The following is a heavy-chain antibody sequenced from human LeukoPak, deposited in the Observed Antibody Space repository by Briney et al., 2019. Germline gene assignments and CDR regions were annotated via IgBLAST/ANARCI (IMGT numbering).Heavy chain of an antibody. D-gene: IGHD5-24*01. CDR2: ISYDGSNK. Sequence: GRSLRLSCAASGYTFSGYAMHWVRQAPGKGLXXVSVISYDGSNKYCADSVKGRFTISRDNSKNTQYLQMSSLRAEDTAVYYCARAWMATIIDYWGQGTLVTVSS. CDR3: ARAWMATIIDY. CDR1: GYTFSGYA. V-gene: IGHV3-30-3*01. J-gene: IGHJ4*02.